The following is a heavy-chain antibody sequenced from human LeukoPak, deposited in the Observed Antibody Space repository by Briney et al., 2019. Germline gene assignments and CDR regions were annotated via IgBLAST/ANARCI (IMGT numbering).Heavy chain of an antibody. V-gene: IGHV3-23*01. J-gene: IGHJ4*02. CDR2: ISTDDGHT. Sequence: GGSLRLSCAASGFTFTNYAMSWVRQAPGKGLEWVSAISTDDGHTTNADSVKGRFTLSRDNSRNTVYLQVNSLRAEDTARYYCARQVGYCSDGTCYFDYWGQGTLVTVSS. CDR1: GFTFTNYA. D-gene: IGHD2-15*01. CDR3: ARQVGYCSDGTCYFDY.